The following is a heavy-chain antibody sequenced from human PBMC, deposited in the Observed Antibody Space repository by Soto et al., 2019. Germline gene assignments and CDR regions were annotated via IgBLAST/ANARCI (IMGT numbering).Heavy chain of an antibody. CDR1: GGSISSGGYS. CDR2: MYHSGST. J-gene: IGHJ4*02. V-gene: IGHV4-30-2*01. Sequence: QLQLQESGSGLVKPSQTLYLNCAVSGGSISSGGYSWSWIRQPPRKGLEWIGYMYHSGSTYYNPSLKSRVTISVDRSKKQFSLKLSSVTAADTAVYYCARGMATVTTLDYWGQGTLVTVSP. CDR3: ARGMATVTTLDY. D-gene: IGHD4-4*01.